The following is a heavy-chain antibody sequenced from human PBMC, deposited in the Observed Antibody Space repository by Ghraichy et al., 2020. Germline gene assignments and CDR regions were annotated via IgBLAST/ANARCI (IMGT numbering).Heavy chain of an antibody. V-gene: IGHV4-34*01. J-gene: IGHJ6*03. CDR3: ARGRVISYYYYYYMDV. Sequence: SETLSLTCAVYGGSFSGYYWSWIRQPPGKGLEWIGEINHSGSTNYNPSLKSRVTISVDTSKNQFSLKLSSVTAADTAVYYCARGRVISYYYYYYMDVWGKGTTVTVSS. D-gene: IGHD2/OR15-2a*01. CDR1: GGSFSGYY. CDR2: INHSGST.